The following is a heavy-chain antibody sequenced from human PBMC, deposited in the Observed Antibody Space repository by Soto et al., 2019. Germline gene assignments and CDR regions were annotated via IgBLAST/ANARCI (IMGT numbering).Heavy chain of an antibody. D-gene: IGHD2-15*01. Sequence: QLQLQESGPGLVKPSETLSLTCTVSGGSISSSSYYWGWIRQPPGKGLEWIGGIYYSGSTYYNPSLTSRVAISVDTSKNQFSLKLSSVTAADTAVYYCARHTPAISISDHWGQGTLVTVSS. CDR2: IYYSGST. V-gene: IGHV4-39*01. CDR3: ARHTPAISISDH. CDR1: GGSISSSSYY. J-gene: IGHJ4*02.